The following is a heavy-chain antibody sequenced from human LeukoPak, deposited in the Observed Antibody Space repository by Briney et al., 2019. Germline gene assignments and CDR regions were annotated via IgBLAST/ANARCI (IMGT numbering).Heavy chain of an antibody. D-gene: IGHD4-11*01. CDR2: ISGGDNTI. CDR1: GFTFTDYE. CDR3: ATETEYSNYDAFDI. Sequence: LSGGSLRLSCAASGFTFTDYEMNWVRQAPGKGLEWISYISGGDNTIYYADSVKGRFTISRDNAKNSLYLHMSSLRAEDTAVYYCATETEYSNYDAFDIWGQGTMVTVSS. J-gene: IGHJ3*02. V-gene: IGHV3-48*03.